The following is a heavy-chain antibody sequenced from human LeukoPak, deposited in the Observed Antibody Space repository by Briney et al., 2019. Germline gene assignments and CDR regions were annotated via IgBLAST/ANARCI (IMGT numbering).Heavy chain of an antibody. CDR1: GGSFSGNY. CDR2: INHSGST. V-gene: IGHV4-34*01. CDR3: ATTRFYLVSYPFVY. J-gene: IGHJ4*02. D-gene: IGHD2/OR15-2a*01. Sequence: PSETLSLTCAVYGGSFSGNYWSWLRQPPGKGLEWIGEINHSGSTNYNPSLKSRVTISIDTSKNQYSLKLSSVTAAETAVYYCATTRFYLVSYPFVYWGQGTLVTVSS.